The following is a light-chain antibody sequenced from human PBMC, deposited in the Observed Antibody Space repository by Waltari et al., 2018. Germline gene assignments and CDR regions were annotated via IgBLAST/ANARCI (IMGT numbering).Light chain of an antibody. CDR1: SSNIRERFD. CDR3: QSFDNSLRRSVI. J-gene: IGLJ2*01. V-gene: IGLV1-40*01. Sequence: QSVLTQPPSVSGAPGQRVTISCTGRSSNIRERFDVHWYQQLPGAAPKLLIYGNTNRPSGVPDRFSGSKSGTSASLAITGLQAEDEADYYCQSFDNSLRRSVIFGGGTKLTVL. CDR2: GNT.